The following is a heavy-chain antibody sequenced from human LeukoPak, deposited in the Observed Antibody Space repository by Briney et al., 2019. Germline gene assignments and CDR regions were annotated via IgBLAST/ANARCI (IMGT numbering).Heavy chain of an antibody. V-gene: IGHV3-23*01. CDR2: ISGPGGST. J-gene: IGHJ3*02. Sequence: GRSLRLSCAASGLTFSSYAMSWVRRAPGKGLEWVSGISGPGGSTYYVDSVKGRFTISRDNSKNTLYLQMNSLRAEDTAVYYCAKDSWSFHDAFDIWGQGTMVTVSS. CDR1: GLTFSSYA. D-gene: IGHD2-21*01. CDR3: AKDSWSFHDAFDI.